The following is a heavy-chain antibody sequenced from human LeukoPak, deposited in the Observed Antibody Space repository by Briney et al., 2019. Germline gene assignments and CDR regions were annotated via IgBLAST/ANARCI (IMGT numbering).Heavy chain of an antibody. Sequence: GGSQRLSCAASGFTFSNYAMIWVRQAPGKGLEWVSALSGSGATTYYADSVKGRFTISRDNSQKKVFLQMNNLRPEDTALYYCARATSSPGYFDLWGPGTQVTVSS. CDR2: LSGSGATT. CDR1: GFTFSNYA. CDR3: ARATSSPGYFDL. J-gene: IGHJ4*02. V-gene: IGHV3-23*01. D-gene: IGHD3-10*01.